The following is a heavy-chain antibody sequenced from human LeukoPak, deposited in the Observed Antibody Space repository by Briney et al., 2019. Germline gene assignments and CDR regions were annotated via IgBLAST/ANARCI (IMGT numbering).Heavy chain of an antibody. CDR2: IYHSGST. CDR1: GGSISSSSYY. V-gene: IGHV4-39*07. Sequence: PSETLSLTCAVSGGSISSSSYYWSWIRQPPGKGLEWIGSIYHSGSTYYNPSLKSRVTISVDTSKNQFSLKLSSVTAADTAVYYCARADYSSTWSHDYYYMDVWGKGTTVTVSS. CDR3: ARADYSSTWSHDYYYMDV. J-gene: IGHJ6*03. D-gene: IGHD6-13*01.